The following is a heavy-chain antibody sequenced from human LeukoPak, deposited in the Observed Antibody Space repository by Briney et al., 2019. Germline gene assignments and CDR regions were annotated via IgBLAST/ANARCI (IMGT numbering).Heavy chain of an antibody. V-gene: IGHV3-23*01. CDR2: ISGSGGST. D-gene: IGHD6-13*01. CDR1: GFTFSSYA. Sequence: PGGSLRLSCAVSGFTFSSYAMSWVRQAPGKGLEWVSAISGSGGSTYYADSVKSRFTISRDNSKNTLYLQMNSLRAEDTAVYYCAKDEYSSSWRRAFDIWGQGTMVTVSS. CDR3: AKDEYSSSWRRAFDI. J-gene: IGHJ3*02.